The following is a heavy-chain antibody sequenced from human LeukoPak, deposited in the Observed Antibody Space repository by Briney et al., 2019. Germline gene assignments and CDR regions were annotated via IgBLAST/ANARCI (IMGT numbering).Heavy chain of an antibody. CDR3: ARSGDY. Sequence: GGSLRLSCAASGFTFSSSPMNWVRQAPGKGLEWVSYISSSSTIYYADSVKGRFAISRDNAKNSLYLQMNSLRVEDTAVYYCARSGDYWGQGTLVTVSS. J-gene: IGHJ4*02. CDR1: GFTFSSSP. CDR2: ISSSSTI. V-gene: IGHV3-48*01.